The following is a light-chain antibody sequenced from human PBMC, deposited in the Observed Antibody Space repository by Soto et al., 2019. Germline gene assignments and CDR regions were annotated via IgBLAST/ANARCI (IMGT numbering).Light chain of an antibody. CDR2: GAS. J-gene: IGKJ1*01. CDR1: QSVSTN. V-gene: IGKV3-20*01. Sequence: ETVMTQSPATLSVSPGERATLSCRASQSVSTNLAWYQHKPGQAPRLLIYGASNRATGIPDRFSGSGSGTDFTLTISRLEPEDFAVYYCQQYGSSGTFGQGTKVDIK. CDR3: QQYGSSGT.